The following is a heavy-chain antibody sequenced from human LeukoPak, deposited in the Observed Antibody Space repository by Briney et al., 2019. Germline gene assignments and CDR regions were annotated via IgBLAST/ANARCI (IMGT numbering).Heavy chain of an antibody. CDR3: ARHRSSWLIDY. CDR2: ISDSGGNT. Sequence: GGSLRLSCAASGFTFNSYAMSWVRQAPWERLQWVSGISDSGGNTYYADSVRGRFTISRDNSKNTLYLQMNSLRAEDTAVYYGARHRSSWLIDYCGQGTLVTVSS. V-gene: IGHV3-23*01. J-gene: IGHJ4*02. CDR1: GFTFNSYA. D-gene: IGHD6-6*01.